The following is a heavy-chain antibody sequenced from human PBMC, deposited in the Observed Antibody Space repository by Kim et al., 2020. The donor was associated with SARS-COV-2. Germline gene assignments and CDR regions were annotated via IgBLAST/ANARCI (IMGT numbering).Heavy chain of an antibody. CDR2: ISGSGGST. J-gene: IGHJ4*01. D-gene: IGHD2-15*01. V-gene: IGHV3-23*01. CDR1: GFTFNSYA. Sequence: GGSLRLSCAASGFTFNSYAMTWVRQAPGKGLEWVSGISGSGGSTYYADSVKGRFTISRDNSKNTLYLQMNNLRAEDTAVYYCARGGNIVVVVAAYFVYWG. CDR3: ARGGNIVVVVAAYFVY.